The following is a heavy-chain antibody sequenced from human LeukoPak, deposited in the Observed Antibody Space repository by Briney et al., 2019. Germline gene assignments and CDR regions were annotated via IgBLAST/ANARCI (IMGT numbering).Heavy chain of an antibody. Sequence: PSETLSLTCTVSGGSISSSSYYWGWTRQPPGKGLEWIGSIYYSGSTYYNPSLKSRVTISVDTSKNQFSLKLSSVTAADTAVYYCARDLTSTYNWFDPWGQGTLVTVSS. V-gene: IGHV4-39*01. D-gene: IGHD3-3*01. CDR2: IYYSGST. CDR1: GGSISSSSYY. J-gene: IGHJ5*02. CDR3: ARDLTSTYNWFDP.